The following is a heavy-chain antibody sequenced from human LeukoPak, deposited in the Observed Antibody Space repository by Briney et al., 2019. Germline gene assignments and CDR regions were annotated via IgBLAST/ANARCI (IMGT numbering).Heavy chain of an antibody. CDR2: ISGSGGNT. J-gene: IGHJ4*02. Sequence: PGGSLRLSCAASGFTFSSYGMSWVRQAPGKGPEWVSVISGSGGNTYYADSVKGRFTISRDNSKNTLYLQMNSLRAEDTAVYHCAKRVSTYGGVLAPDFDYWGQGTLVTVSS. V-gene: IGHV3-23*01. CDR1: GFTFSSYG. CDR3: AKRVSTYGGVLAPDFDY. D-gene: IGHD3-16*02.